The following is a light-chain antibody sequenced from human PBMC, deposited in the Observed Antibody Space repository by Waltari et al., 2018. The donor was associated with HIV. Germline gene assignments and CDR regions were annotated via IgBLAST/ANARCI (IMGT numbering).Light chain of an antibody. CDR3: QQYDYWPPWT. CDR1: QSVRTK. CDR2: GAS. Sequence: VMTQSPATLSVSPGDRTTPSSRASQSVRTKLAWYLQKPGQPPRLLIYGASTRATGIAARFSGSGSGTEFTLTINSLQSEDYAVYYCQQYDYWPPWTFGQGTKVEMK. J-gene: IGKJ1*01. V-gene: IGKV3-15*01.